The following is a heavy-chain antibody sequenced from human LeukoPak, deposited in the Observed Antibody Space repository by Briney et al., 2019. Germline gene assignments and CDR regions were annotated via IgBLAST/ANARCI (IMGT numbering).Heavy chain of an antibody. Sequence: PGGSLRLSCAASGFTFSSYAMSWVRQAPGKELEWVSAISGSGGSTYYADSVKGRFTTSRDNSKNTLYLQMNSLRAEDTAVYYCAKVYGYDWVFDYWGQGTLVTVSS. V-gene: IGHV3-23*01. J-gene: IGHJ4*02. D-gene: IGHD5-12*01. CDR3: AKVYGYDWVFDY. CDR1: GFTFSSYA. CDR2: ISGSGGST.